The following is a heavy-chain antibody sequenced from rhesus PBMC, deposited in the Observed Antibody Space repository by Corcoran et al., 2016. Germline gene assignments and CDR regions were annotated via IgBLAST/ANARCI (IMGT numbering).Heavy chain of an antibody. Sequence: QLQLQESGPGLVKPSETLSVPCAVSGGSLRSSYWSGIRPAPGKGLELVGYIYGSCSSTNYNPSLKSRVTLSVDTSKNQLSLKLSSVTAADTAVYYCARGSRLGVWGPGVLVTVSS. CDR3: ARGSRLGV. V-gene: IGHV4-169*01. J-gene: IGHJ5-1*01. CDR2: IYGSCSST. CDR1: GGSLRSSY. D-gene: IGHD3-3*01.